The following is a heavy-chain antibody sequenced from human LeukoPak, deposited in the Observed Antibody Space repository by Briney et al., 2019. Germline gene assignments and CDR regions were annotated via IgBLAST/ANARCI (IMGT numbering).Heavy chain of an antibody. J-gene: IGHJ5*02. CDR3: ARRPPVTYYYGSGSYVSWFDP. CDR1: GGSFSGYY. V-gene: IGHV4-34*01. D-gene: IGHD3-10*01. CDR2: INHSGST. Sequence: TSETLSLTCAVYGGSFSGYYWSWIRQPPGKGLEWIGEINHSGSTNYNPSLKSRVTISVDTSKNQFSLKLSSVTAADTAVYYCARRPPVTYYYGSGSYVSWFDPWGQGTLVTVSS.